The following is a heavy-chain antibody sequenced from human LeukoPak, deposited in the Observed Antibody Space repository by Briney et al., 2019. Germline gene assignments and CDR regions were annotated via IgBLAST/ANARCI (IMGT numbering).Heavy chain of an antibody. CDR2: ISWNSGSI. V-gene: IGHV3-9*01. J-gene: IGHJ4*02. D-gene: IGHD3-22*01. CDR1: GFTFDDYA. Sequence: GRSLRLSCAASGFTFDDYAMDWVRHAPGKGLEWVSGISWNSGSIGYADSVKGRFTISRDNSRNTLYLQMNSLKPEDTAVYYCASSNEFYYDTSTYVDYWGQGTLVTVSS. CDR3: ASSNEFYYDTSTYVDY.